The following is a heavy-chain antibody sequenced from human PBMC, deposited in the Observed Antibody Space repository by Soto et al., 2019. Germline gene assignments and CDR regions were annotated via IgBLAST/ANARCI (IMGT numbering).Heavy chain of an antibody. CDR1: GYTLTSYA. Sequence: ASVKVSCKASGYTLTSYAMHWVRQAPGQRLEWMGWINAGNGNTKYSQKFQGRVTITRDTSASTAYMELSSLRSEDTAVYYCARYSYGSYYYGMDVWRQGTTVTVSS. D-gene: IGHD5-18*01. J-gene: IGHJ6*02. CDR2: INAGNGNT. CDR3: ARYSYGSYYYGMDV. V-gene: IGHV1-3*01.